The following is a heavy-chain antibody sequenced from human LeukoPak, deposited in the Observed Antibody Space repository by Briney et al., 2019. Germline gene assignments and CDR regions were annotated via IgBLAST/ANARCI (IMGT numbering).Heavy chain of an antibody. CDR2: INHSGST. V-gene: IGHV4-34*01. CDR3: ARRYYGSGSFYYYYMDV. Sequence: SETLSLTCAVYGGSFGGYYWSWIRQPPGKGLEWIGEINHSGSTNYNPSLKSRVTISVDTSKNQFSLKLSSVTAADTAVYYCARRYYGSGSFYYYYMDVWGKGTTVTISS. D-gene: IGHD3-10*01. J-gene: IGHJ6*03. CDR1: GGSFGGYY.